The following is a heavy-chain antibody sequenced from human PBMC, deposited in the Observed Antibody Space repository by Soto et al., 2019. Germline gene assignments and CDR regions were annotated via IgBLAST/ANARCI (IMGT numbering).Heavy chain of an antibody. CDR2: INSDGSSI. CDR3: ARDFKLNPDY. CDR1: GFAFSSYW. D-gene: IGHD1-1*01. V-gene: IGHV3-74*01. Sequence: PGGSLRLSCAASGFAFSSYWMHWVRQAPGKGLVWASRINSDGSSIIYADSVKGRFTISRDNAKNTLYLQMNSLRAEDTAVYYCARDFKLNPDYWGQGTLVTVSS. J-gene: IGHJ4*02.